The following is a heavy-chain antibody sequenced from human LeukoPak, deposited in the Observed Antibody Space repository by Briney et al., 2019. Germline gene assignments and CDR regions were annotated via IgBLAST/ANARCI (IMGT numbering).Heavy chain of an antibody. J-gene: IGHJ4*02. CDR3: ARDSYDINGYRHIDY. CDR1: GGSVTSDGHY. CDR2: IYYRDST. V-gene: IGHV4-31*03. Sequence: PSQTLSLTCTVSGGSVTSDGHYWTWIRQHPGKALEWIGYIYYRDSTYYNPSLQSRVTISVDTSKNQFSLKLSSVTAADTAVYYCARDSYDINGYRHIDYWGQGTLVTVSS. D-gene: IGHD3-22*01.